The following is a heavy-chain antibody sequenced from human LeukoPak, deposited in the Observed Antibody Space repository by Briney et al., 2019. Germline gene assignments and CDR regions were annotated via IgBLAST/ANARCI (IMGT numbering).Heavy chain of an antibody. V-gene: IGHV7-4-1*02. Sequence: ASVRVSCKASGYTFTNYAMNWVRQAPGQGLEWMGWINTNTGNSTYAQGFTGRFVFSLDTSVSTAFLQITSLKAEDTAVYYCARLEYYYDSSGSDYWAQGTRVTVSS. D-gene: IGHD3-22*01. CDR3: ARLEYYYDSSGSDY. CDR1: GYTFTNYA. CDR2: INTNTGNS. J-gene: IGHJ4*02.